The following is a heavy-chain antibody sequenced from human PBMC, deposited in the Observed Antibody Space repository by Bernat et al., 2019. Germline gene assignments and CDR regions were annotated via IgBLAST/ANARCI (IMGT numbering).Heavy chain of an antibody. D-gene: IGHD2-15*01. Sequence: QVQLVQSGAEVKKPRSSVKVSCKASGGTFSSYAISWVRQAPGQGLEWMGGIIPIFGTANYAQKFQGRVTITADKSTSTAYMELSSLRSEDTAVYYCARFPIELGYCSGGSCYSGDAFDIWGQGTMVTVSS. V-gene: IGHV1-69*06. CDR2: IIPIFGTA. CDR3: ARFPIELGYCSGGSCYSGDAFDI. CDR1: GGTFSSYA. J-gene: IGHJ3*02.